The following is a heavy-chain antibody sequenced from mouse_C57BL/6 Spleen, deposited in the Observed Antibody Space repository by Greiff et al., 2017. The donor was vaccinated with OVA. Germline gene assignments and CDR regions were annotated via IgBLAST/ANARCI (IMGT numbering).Heavy chain of an antibody. CDR3: TRKRNDGTIDY. D-gene: IGHD2-3*01. Sequence: EVKLVESGEGLVKPGGSLKLSCAASGFNFSSYAMSWVRQTQEKRLEWVAYISSGGDYIYYADTVKGRFTISRDNARTTLYLQMSSRKSEDTAMYYCTRKRNDGTIDYWGQGTSVTVSS. CDR1: GFNFSSYA. CDR2: ISSGGDYI. J-gene: IGHJ4*01. V-gene: IGHV5-9-1*02.